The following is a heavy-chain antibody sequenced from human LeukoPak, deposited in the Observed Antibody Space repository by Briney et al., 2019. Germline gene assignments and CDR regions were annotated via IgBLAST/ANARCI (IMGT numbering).Heavy chain of an antibody. CDR2: VHYSGNT. J-gene: IGHJ5*02. CDR1: GDSISSYH. V-gene: IGHV4-59*01. CDR3: AREAGYCSSTNCYSWFDP. D-gene: IGHD2-2*01. Sequence: SETLSLTCTVSGDSISSYHWSWIRQPPGKGLEWIGFVHYSGNTRYNPSLKSRVTMSVDTSKNQFFLKLSSVTAADTAVYYCAREAGYCSSTNCYSWFDPWGQGTLVAVSS.